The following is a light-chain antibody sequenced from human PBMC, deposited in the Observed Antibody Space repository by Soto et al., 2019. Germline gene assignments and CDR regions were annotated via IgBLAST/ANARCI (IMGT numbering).Light chain of an antibody. CDR2: EVV. V-gene: IGLV2-8*01. J-gene: IGLJ1*01. Sequence: ALTHPPSASGSPGQSVTISCTGTKNDIGVYDFVSWYQHHPGKAPRLIIYEVVQRPSGVPDRFSGSKSGNTASLTVSGLQAADEADYFCKSYAGSNTYVFGSGTKVTVL. CDR1: KNDIGVYDF. CDR3: KSYAGSNTYV.